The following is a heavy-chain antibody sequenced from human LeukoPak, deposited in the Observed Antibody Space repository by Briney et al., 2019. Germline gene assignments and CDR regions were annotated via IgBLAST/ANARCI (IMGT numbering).Heavy chain of an antibody. CDR2: ISSSSSYI. CDR1: GFTFSSYS. V-gene: IGHV3-21*01. CDR3: ARDLEDSSGGFDY. Sequence: GGSLRLSCAASGFTFSSYSMNWVRQAPGKGLEWVSSISSSSSYIHYADSVKGRFTISRDNAKNSLYLQMNSLRAGDTAVYYCARDLEDSSGGFDYWGQGTLVTVSS. D-gene: IGHD3-22*01. J-gene: IGHJ4*02.